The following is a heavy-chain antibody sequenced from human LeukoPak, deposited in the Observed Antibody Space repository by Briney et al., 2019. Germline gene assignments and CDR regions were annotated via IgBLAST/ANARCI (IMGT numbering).Heavy chain of an antibody. CDR3: ARGPLGGDIVVVPAATVAAPFDY. Sequence: ASVKVSCKASGYTFTSYGISWVRQAPGQGLEWMGWISAYNGNTNYAQKLQGRVTMTTDTSTSTAYVELRSLRSDDTAVYYCARGPLGGDIVVVPAATVAAPFDYWGQGTLVTVSS. V-gene: IGHV1-18*01. CDR2: ISAYNGNT. D-gene: IGHD2-2*01. J-gene: IGHJ4*02. CDR1: GYTFTSYG.